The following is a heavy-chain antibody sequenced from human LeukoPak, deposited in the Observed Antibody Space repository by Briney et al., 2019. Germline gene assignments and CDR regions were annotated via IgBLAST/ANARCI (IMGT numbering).Heavy chain of an antibody. J-gene: IGHJ4*02. CDR3: ASIFSSGYSYFDY. D-gene: IGHD5-18*01. Sequence: GGSLRLSCAASGFTVSSNYMSWVRQAPGKGLEWVSVIYSGGSTYYADSVKGRFTISRDNSKNTLYLQMNSLRAEDTAVYYCASIFSSGYSYFDYWGQGTLVTVSS. CDR2: IYSGGST. V-gene: IGHV3-66*01. CDR1: GFTVSSNY.